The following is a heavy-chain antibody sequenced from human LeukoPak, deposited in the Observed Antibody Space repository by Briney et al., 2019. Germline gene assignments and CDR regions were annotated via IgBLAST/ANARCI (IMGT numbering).Heavy chain of an antibody. V-gene: IGHV3-11*04. CDR1: GFTFSDYF. CDR3: TRDWNYYDSSGYY. Sequence: GGSLRLSCAASGFTFSDYFMSWIRQAPGKGLEWVSYISGSGDIRYYADSVKGRFTIPRDNAKNSVFLQMNSLRAEDTAVYYCTRDWNYYDSSGYYWGQGTLVAVSS. D-gene: IGHD3-22*01. CDR2: ISGSGDIR. J-gene: IGHJ4*02.